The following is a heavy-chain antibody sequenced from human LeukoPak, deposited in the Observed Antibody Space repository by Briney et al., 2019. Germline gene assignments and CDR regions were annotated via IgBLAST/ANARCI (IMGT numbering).Heavy chain of an antibody. Sequence: ASVKVSCRASGYTFTSYGISWVRQAPGQGLEWMGWNSAYNGNTNYAQKPQGRVTMTTDTSTSTAYMGLRSLRSDDTAVYCCARDRPYIVVVPAAKDYYYGMDVWGQGTTVTVSS. V-gene: IGHV1-18*01. CDR2: NSAYNGNT. J-gene: IGHJ6*02. D-gene: IGHD2-2*01. CDR1: GYTFTSYG. CDR3: ARDRPYIVVVPAAKDYYYGMDV.